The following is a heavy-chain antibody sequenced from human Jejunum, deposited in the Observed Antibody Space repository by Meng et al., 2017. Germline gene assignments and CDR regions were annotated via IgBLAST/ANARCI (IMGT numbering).Heavy chain of an antibody. D-gene: IGHD3-16*01. CDR2: INCAGDSS. J-gene: IGHJ3*02. CDR3: ARGGMRLTQDDTFDI. CDR1: EFIFSSYS. V-gene: IGHV3-21*01. Sequence: GESLKISCAASEFIFSSYSMNWVRQAPGKGLEWVSSINCAGDSSYYADSAKGRFTVFRDNSKNSLYLQMNGLRVEDTAVYYCARGGMRLTQDDTFDIGGQGTVVTVSS.